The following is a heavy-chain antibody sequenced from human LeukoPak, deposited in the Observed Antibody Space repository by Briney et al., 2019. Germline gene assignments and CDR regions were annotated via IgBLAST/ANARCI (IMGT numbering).Heavy chain of an antibody. D-gene: IGHD1-26*01. CDR3: AKLRKGSGSYYWFDP. CDR2: ISATGGTT. J-gene: IGHJ5*02. V-gene: IGHV3-23*01. CDR1: GFTFSNYV. Sequence: PGGSLRLSCAASGFTFSNYVMSWVRQAPGKGLEWVSSISATGGTTYYADSVKGRCTISRDNSKSTLYLQMNSLRAEDTAVYYCAKLRKGSGSYYWFDPWGQGTLVTVSS.